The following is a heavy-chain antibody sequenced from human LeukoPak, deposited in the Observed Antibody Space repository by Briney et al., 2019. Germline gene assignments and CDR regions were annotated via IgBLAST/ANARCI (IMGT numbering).Heavy chain of an antibody. CDR3: AKDGSGIYYGYYFDY. CDR2: ICGSGGST. J-gene: IGHJ4*02. Sequence: GGSLRLSCAASGFTFSSYAMSWVRRAPGKGLEWVSAICGSGGSTYYAASVKGRFTISRDNSKNKLFLQMNSLRAEDTAVYYCAKDGSGIYYGYYFDYWGQGTLVTVSS. CDR1: GFTFSSYA. V-gene: IGHV3-23*01. D-gene: IGHD3-10*01.